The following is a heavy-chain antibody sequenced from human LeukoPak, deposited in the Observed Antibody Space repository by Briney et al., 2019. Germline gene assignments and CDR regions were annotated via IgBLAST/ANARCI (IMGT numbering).Heavy chain of an antibody. J-gene: IGHJ4*02. D-gene: IGHD1-1*01. CDR3: AKDTPTTGYHLDS. V-gene: IGHV3-21*06. CDR1: GFTFSSYS. Sequence: GGSLRLSCAASGFTFSSYSMNWVRQAPGKGLEWVSFISSSRSYIYYADSVKGRFTISRDNSENTLYLQINSLRVEDTAVYYCAKDTPTTGYHLDSWGQGTLVTVSS. CDR2: ISSSRSYI.